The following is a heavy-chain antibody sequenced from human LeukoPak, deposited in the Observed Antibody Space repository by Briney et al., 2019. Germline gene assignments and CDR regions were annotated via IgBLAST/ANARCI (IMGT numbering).Heavy chain of an antibody. Sequence: GGSLRLSCVASGFTFSNYGMHWVRQAPGKGLEWVAVISYDGTNKYYADSVKGRFTISSGNSKNTLYLQMSGLRAEDTAVYYCVKINNTMIRGVIGWDFQYWGQGTLVTVSS. J-gene: IGHJ1*01. CDR2: ISYDGTNK. V-gene: IGHV3-30*18. CDR3: VKINNTMIRGVIGWDFQY. CDR1: GFTFSNYG. D-gene: IGHD3-10*01.